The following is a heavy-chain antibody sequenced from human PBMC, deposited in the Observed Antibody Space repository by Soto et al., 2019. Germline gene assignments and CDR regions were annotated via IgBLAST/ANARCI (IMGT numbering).Heavy chain of an antibody. D-gene: IGHD2-21*02. CDR1: GGTISSYT. V-gene: IGHV1-69*02. Sequence: VKLSSKASGGTISSYTLSWVRQAPGQGLEWMGRIIPILGIANYAQKFQGRVTITADKSTSTAYMELSSLRSEDTAVYYCARGVTAIVSRFDYWGQGTLVTVSS. CDR3: ARGVTAIVSRFDY. J-gene: IGHJ4*02. CDR2: IIPILGIA.